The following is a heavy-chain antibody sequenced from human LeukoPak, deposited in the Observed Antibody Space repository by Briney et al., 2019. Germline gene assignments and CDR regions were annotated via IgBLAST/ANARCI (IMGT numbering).Heavy chain of an antibody. V-gene: IGHV1-2*02. CDR3: ARGSLGGKGLGVDY. J-gene: IGHJ4*02. D-gene: IGHD4-23*01. Sequence: ASVKVSCKASGYTFTGYYMHWVRQAPGQGLEWMGWINPNSGGTNYAQKFQGRVTMTRDTSISTAYMELRSLRSDDTAVYYCARGSLGGKGLGVDYWGQGTLVTVSS. CDR2: INPNSGGT. CDR1: GYTFTGYY.